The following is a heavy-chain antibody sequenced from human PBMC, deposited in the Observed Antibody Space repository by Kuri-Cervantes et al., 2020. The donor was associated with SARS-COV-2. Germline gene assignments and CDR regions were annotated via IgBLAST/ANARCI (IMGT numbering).Heavy chain of an antibody. J-gene: IGHJ4*02. Sequence: GSLRLSCTVYGGSFSGYYWSWIRQPPGKGLEWIGEINHSGSTYYNPSLKSRVTISVDRSKNQFSLKLSSVTAADTAVYYCAGRHLESIDYWGQGTLVTVSS. D-gene: IGHD3-3*01. V-gene: IGHV4-34*01. CDR2: INHSGST. CDR3: AGRHLESIDY. CDR1: GGSFSGYY.